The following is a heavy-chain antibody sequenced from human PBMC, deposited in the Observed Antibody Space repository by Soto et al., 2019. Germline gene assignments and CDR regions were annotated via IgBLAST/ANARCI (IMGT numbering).Heavy chain of an antibody. D-gene: IGHD6-6*01. J-gene: IGHJ4*02. V-gene: IGHV3-30*18. CDR2: MSYAGSYK. CDR1: GFTFSDYG. Sequence: LRLSCAVSGFTFSDYGMHWVRQAPGKGLEWVAVMSYAGSYKYYADSVKGRFTISRDLSGNTLFLQMNSLRLEDTAVYFCAKEMYPRTVLDSSSPWGDYWGQGTLVTVSS. CDR3: AKEMYPRTVLDSSSPWGDY.